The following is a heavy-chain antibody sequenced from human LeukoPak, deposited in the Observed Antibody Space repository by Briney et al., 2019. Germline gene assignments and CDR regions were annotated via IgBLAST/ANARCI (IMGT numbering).Heavy chain of an antibody. J-gene: IGHJ4*02. Sequence: SETLSLTCTVSGGSISSRSYYWGWIRQPPGKGLEWIGSIYYSGSTYYNPSLKSRVTISVDTSKNQFSLKLSSVIAADTAVYYCARQGNYYDSSGYFRLDYWGQGILVTVSS. CDR2: IYYSGST. CDR1: GGSISSRSYY. CDR3: ARQGNYYDSSGYFRLDY. D-gene: IGHD3-22*01. V-gene: IGHV4-39*01.